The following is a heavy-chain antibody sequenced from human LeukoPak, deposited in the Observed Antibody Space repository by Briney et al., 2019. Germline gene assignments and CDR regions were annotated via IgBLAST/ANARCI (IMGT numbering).Heavy chain of an antibody. V-gene: IGHV3-33*06. Sequence: GGSLRLSCAASGFTFSSYGMHWVRQALGKGLEWVAVIWYDGSNKYYADSVKGRFTISRDNSKNTLYLQMNSLRAEDTAVYYCAKLGRTLDYWGQGTLVTVSS. CDR2: IWYDGSNK. CDR3: AKLGRTLDY. J-gene: IGHJ4*02. D-gene: IGHD1-14*01. CDR1: GFTFSSYG.